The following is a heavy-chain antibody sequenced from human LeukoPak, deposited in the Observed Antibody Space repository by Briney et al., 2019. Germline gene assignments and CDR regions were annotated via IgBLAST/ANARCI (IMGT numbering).Heavy chain of an antibody. J-gene: IGHJ6*03. V-gene: IGHV3-21*01. D-gene: IGHD3-3*01. CDR2: ISSSSSYI. CDR1: GFTFSNYW. Sequence: PGGSLRLSCAASGFTFSNYWMSWVRQAPGKGLEWVSSISSSSSYIYYADSVKGRFTISRDNAKNSLYLQMNSLRAEDTAVYYCARKPIFGVVMTSYYMDVWGKGTTVTVSS. CDR3: ARKPIFGVVMTSYYMDV.